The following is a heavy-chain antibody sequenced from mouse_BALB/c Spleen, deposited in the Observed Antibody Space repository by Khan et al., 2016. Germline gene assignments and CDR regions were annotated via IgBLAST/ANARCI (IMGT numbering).Heavy chain of an antibody. Sequence: QVQLQQPGPELVKPGASVRISCKASGYTFTSYYIHWVKQRPGQGLEWIGWIYPGNVNTKYNEKFKGKATLTADKSSSTAYMQLSSLTSEDSAVYFCATGTWFAYWGQGTLVTVSA. CDR1: GYTFTSYY. J-gene: IGHJ3*01. D-gene: IGHD4-1*01. CDR3: ATGTWFAY. CDR2: IYPGNVNT. V-gene: IGHV1S56*01.